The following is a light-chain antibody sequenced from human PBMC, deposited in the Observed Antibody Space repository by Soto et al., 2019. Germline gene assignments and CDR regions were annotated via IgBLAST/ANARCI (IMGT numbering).Light chain of an antibody. J-gene: IGKJ1*01. CDR2: GSA. CDR1: QSVFSS. Sequence: EIVMTQSPATLSVSPGERATLSCRASQSVFSSLAWYQQRPGQAPRLLIYGSATRATGIPDRFSGGGSGTDFTLTISRLEPEDFAVYYCQQYGNSPQTFGQGTKVDIK. CDR3: QQYGNSPQT. V-gene: IGKV3-20*01.